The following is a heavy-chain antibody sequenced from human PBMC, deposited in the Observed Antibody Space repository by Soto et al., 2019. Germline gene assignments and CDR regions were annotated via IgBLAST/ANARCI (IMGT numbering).Heavy chain of an antibody. CDR2: IKSRGGGGTT. Sequence: VQLVQSGAEVKKPGASVKVSCKASGYTFTSYDINWVRQAPGTGLGGAGRIKSRGGGGTTDYRAPVGGRFTISRDDSNDTVYLQMSSLKTEDTAVYFCANQRGPSGSSYYGLEVWGQGSTVTVTS. J-gene: IGHJ6*01. CDR1: GYTFTSYD. D-gene: IGHD1-1*01. CDR3: ANQRGPSGSSYYGLEV. V-gene: IGHV3-15*01.